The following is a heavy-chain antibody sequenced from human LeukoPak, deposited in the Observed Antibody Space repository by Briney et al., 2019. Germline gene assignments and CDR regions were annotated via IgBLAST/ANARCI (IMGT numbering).Heavy chain of an antibody. CDR3: AREHWDFDY. J-gene: IGHJ4*02. CDR1: GFTFSNYA. Sequence: GGSLRPSCAVSGFTFSNYAMTWVHHAHRRGLEWVSGISGSGESTYYGDSVKGRFTISRDNSKNTLYLQMNSLRAGDTAIYYCAREHWDFDYWGQGTLVTVSS. D-gene: IGHD7-27*01. CDR2: ISGSGEST. V-gene: IGHV3-23*01.